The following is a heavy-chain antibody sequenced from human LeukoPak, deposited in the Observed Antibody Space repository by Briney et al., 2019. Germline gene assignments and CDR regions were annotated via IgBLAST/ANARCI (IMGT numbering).Heavy chain of an antibody. CDR3: AGQWEPGVTDAFDI. CDR2: ISSSSSYI. Sequence: PGGSLRLSCAASGFTFSSYNMNWVRQAPGKGLEWVSSISSSSSYIYYADSVKGRFTISRDNAKNSLYLQMNSLRAEDTAVYYCAGQWEPGVTDAFDIWGQGTMVTVS. J-gene: IGHJ3*02. D-gene: IGHD1-26*01. CDR1: GFTFSSYN. V-gene: IGHV3-21*01.